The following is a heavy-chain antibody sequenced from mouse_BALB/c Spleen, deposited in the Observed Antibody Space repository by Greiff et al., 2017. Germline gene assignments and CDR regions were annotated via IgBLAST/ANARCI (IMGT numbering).Heavy chain of an antibody. J-gene: IGHJ3*01. D-gene: IGHD2-1*01. V-gene: IGHV3-2*02. CDR2: ISYSGST. CDR3: ARGGNYWFAY. CDR1: GYSITSDYV. Sequence: DVQLQESGPGLVKPSQSLSLTCTVTGYSITSDYVWNWIRQFPGNKLEWMGYISYSGSTSYNPSLKSRISITRDTSKNQFFLQLNSVTTEDTATYYCARGGNYWFAYWGQGTLVTVSA.